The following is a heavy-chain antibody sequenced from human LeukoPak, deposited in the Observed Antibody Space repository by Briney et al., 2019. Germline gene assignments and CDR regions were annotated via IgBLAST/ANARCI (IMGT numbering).Heavy chain of an antibody. J-gene: IGHJ4*02. CDR3: AKDVWFGELLKGFDC. V-gene: IGHV3-23*01. CDR1: GFTFSSYA. CDR2: ISGSGGST. D-gene: IGHD3-10*01. Sequence: PGGSLRLSCAASGFTFSSYAMSWVRQAPGKGLEWVSAISGSGGSTYYADSVKGRFTISRDNSKNTLYLQMNSLRAEDTAVYYCAKDVWFGELLKGFDCWGQGTLVTVSS.